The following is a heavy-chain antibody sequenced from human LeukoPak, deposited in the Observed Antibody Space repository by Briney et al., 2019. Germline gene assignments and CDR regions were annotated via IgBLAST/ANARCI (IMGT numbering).Heavy chain of an antibody. D-gene: IGHD1-1*01. V-gene: IGHV1-2*02. Sequence: VASVKVSCKASGYTFTGYYMHWVRQAPGQGLEWMGWINPNSGGTNYAQKFQGRVTMTRDTSISTAYMELSRLRSDDTAVYYCARDSGWNDVSDYWGQGTLVTASS. CDR1: GYTFTGYY. J-gene: IGHJ4*02. CDR3: ARDSGWNDVSDY. CDR2: INPNSGGT.